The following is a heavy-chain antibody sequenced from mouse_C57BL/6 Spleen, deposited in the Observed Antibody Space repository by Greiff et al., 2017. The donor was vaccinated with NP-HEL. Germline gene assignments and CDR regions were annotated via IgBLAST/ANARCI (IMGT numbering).Heavy chain of an antibody. D-gene: IGHD4-1*01. CDR2: IYPYNGVS. CDR3: ARGGEISWDVGYFDV. V-gene: IGHV1-31*01. CDR1: GYSFTGYY. Sequence: VHVKQSGPELVKPGASVKISCKASGYSFTGYYMHWVKQSHGNILDWIGYIYPYNGVSSYNQKFKGKATLTVDKSSSTAYMELRSLTSEDSAVYYCARGGEISWDVGYFDVWGTGTTVTVSS. J-gene: IGHJ1*03.